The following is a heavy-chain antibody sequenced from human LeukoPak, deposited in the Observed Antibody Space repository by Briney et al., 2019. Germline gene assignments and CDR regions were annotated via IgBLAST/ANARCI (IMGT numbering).Heavy chain of an antibody. J-gene: IGHJ4*02. D-gene: IGHD6-6*01. V-gene: IGHV3-30*02. CDR3: AKDLLPSIAVAAVAVPFDK. CDR2: IRSDGNKH. CDR1: GFTFRNYG. Sequence: GGSLRLSCAASGFTFRNYGMHWVRQAPGKGLEWVAFIRSDGNKHYYADSVKGRFTISRDNSKNTLYLQMVSLRVEDTAVHYCAKDLLPSIAVAAVAVPFDKWGQGALVTVSS.